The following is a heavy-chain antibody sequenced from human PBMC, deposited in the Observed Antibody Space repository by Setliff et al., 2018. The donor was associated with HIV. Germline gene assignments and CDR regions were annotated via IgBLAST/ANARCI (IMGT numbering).Heavy chain of an antibody. Sequence: GSLRLSCAASGFTFSRYWMSWVRQSPGKGLEWVANIKHDGSEKYYVDSVKGRFTISRDNTKNSLYVQVNNLRVEDTAVYYCARFHLLYCGGDCYWDWYFDLWGRGTLVTVSS. D-gene: IGHD2-21*01. V-gene: IGHV3-7*03. CDR2: IKHDGSEK. J-gene: IGHJ2*01. CDR1: GFTFSRYW. CDR3: ARFHLLYCGGDCYWDWYFDL.